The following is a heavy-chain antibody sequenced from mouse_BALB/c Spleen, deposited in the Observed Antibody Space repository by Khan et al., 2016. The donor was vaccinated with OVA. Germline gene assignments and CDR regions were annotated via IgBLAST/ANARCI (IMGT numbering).Heavy chain of an antibody. CDR1: GYTFTDYA. Sequence: VQLQQSGPELVRPGVSVKISCKGSGYTFTDYAMHWVKQSHAKSLEWIGVISTYYGHTDYNQKFKGKATMTVDKSSSTAYMELARLTSEDSAIDYCARGGRFAYWGQGTLVTVSA. V-gene: IGHV1S137*01. CDR3: ARGGRFAY. D-gene: IGHD3-3*01. CDR2: ISTYYGHT. J-gene: IGHJ3*01.